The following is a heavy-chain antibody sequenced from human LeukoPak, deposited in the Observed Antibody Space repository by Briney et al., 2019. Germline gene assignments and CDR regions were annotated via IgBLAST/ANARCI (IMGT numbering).Heavy chain of an antibody. CDR1: GFTFSSYA. J-gene: IGHJ4*02. D-gene: IGHD5-12*01. Sequence: PGGSLRLSCAASGFTFSSYAMTWVRQAPGKGLEWVSVMSGSASSTYYADSVKGRFTISRDNSKNTLYLEMNSLRAEDTAAYYCAKAHGRGYSGFDMIAYYDYWGQGTLVTVSS. V-gene: IGHV3-23*01. CDR3: AKAHGRGYSGFDMIAYYDY. CDR2: MSGSASST.